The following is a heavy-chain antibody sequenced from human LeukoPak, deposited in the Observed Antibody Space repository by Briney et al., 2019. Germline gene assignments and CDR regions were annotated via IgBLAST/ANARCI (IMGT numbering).Heavy chain of an antibody. V-gene: IGHV3-7*05. D-gene: IGHD2-15*01. CDR2: IKQDGSDK. Sequence: PGGSLRLSCAASGFSFSDYWMSWVRQAPGKGLEWVASIKQDGSDKLYVDSVKGRFTISRDNAKNSLFLQMNSLRAEDTAVYYCASYCISRRCDSGFDYWGQGTLVTVSS. CDR3: ASYCISRRCDSGFDY. J-gene: IGHJ4*02. CDR1: GFSFSDYW.